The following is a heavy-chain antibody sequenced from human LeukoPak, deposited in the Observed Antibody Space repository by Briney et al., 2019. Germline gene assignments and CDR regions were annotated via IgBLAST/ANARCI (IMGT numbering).Heavy chain of an antibody. CDR3: ARVNWSGYDFRGAFDI. CDR1: GGSISSTNW. CDR2: IHHSGST. Sequence: PSETLSLTCAVSGGSISSTNWWSWVRQPPGKGLEWIGEIHHSGSTNYNPSLKSRVTVSVDKSKNQFSLKLSSVTAADTAVYYCARVNWSGYDFRGAFDIWGQGTMVTVSS. V-gene: IGHV4-4*02. J-gene: IGHJ3*02. D-gene: IGHD5-12*01.